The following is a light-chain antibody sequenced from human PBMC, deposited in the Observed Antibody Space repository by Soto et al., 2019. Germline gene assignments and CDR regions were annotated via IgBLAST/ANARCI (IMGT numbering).Light chain of an antibody. CDR3: QHYNNWPPWT. J-gene: IGKJ1*01. V-gene: IGKV3-15*01. CDR2: GAS. Sequence: EIVMTQSPATLSVSPGERATLSGRASQCVSSNLAWYQQKPGQAPRLLIYGASTRATGIPARFSGSGSGTEFTLTISSLQSEDFAVYYCQHYNNWPPWTFGQGTKVEIK. CDR1: QCVSSN.